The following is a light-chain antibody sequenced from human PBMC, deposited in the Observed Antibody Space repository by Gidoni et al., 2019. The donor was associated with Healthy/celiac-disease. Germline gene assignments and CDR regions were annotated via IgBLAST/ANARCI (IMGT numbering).Light chain of an antibody. CDR3: QQSYSTPYT. CDR1: QSINSH. V-gene: IGKV1-39*01. CDR2: VAT. Sequence: DIQMTQSPSSLSASVGDRVTITCRASQSINSHLNWYQQKAGKAPKLLVYVATSVQSGVPSRFSGSGSGTDYTLTISSLQPEDFATYYCQQSYSTPYTFGQGTKLDIK. J-gene: IGKJ2*01.